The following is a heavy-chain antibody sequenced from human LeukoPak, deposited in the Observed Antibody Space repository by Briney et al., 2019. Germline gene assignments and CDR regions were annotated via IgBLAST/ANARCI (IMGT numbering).Heavy chain of an antibody. J-gene: IGHJ4*02. V-gene: IGHV3-30-3*01. CDR2: ISYDGSNK. Sequence: GRSLRLSCAASGFTFSSYAMHWVRQAPGKGLEWVAVISYDGSNKYYADSVKGRFTISRDNSKNTLYLQMNSLRAEDPAVYYCARDLVTTGYFDYWGQGTLVTVSS. CDR3: ARDLVTTGYFDY. CDR1: GFTFSSYA. D-gene: IGHD4-17*01.